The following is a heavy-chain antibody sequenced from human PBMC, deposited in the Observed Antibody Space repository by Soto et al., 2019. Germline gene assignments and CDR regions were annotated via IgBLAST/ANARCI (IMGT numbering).Heavy chain of an antibody. CDR2: IYYSGST. D-gene: IGHD3-3*01. V-gene: IGHV4-61*03. CDR1: GGPVSSGSHY. J-gene: IGHJ4*02. CDR3: ARDTSYDFAESMESRMSIEPGTSDNQFSLQVKSVTPEDAGIYYCARGGWGIAPHFYFDI. Sequence: PSETLSLTCTVSGGPVSSGSHYWSWIRQPPGKGLEWIGNIYYSGSTKYNPSLKSRVTISVDRSRNHFSLNLRSVTTADTALYYCARDTSYDFAESMESRMSIEPGTSDNQFSLQVKSVTPEDAGIYYCARGGWGIAPHFYFDIWGQGSPVTVSS.